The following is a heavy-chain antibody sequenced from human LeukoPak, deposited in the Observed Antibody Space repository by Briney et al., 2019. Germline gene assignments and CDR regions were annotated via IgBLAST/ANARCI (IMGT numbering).Heavy chain of an antibody. Sequence: SETLSLTCTVSGGSISIYPISSYSWSWIRQPPGRGLEWIGYIYYSGSTTYNPSLKSRLTISLDTSKNQFSLKLSSVTAADTAVYYCAGDYSSASYRFDYWGQGTLVSVSS. CDR2: IYYSGST. D-gene: IGHD3-10*01. V-gene: IGHV4-61*01. J-gene: IGHJ4*02. CDR3: AGDYSSASYRFDY. CDR1: GGSISIYPISSYS.